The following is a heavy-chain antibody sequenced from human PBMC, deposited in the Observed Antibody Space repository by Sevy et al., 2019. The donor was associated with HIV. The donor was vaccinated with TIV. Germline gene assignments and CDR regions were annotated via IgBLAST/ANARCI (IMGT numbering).Heavy chain of an antibody. Sequence: GGSLRLSCEASGFTFSTYAMSWVRQAPGKGLQWVSVISGSGGSTYYADSVKGRFTISRDNAKNTMYLQMNSLRAEDTAVYYCARRPDLGGLIPTGVFDVWGLGTTVTVSS. V-gene: IGHV3-23*01. CDR2: ISGSGGST. J-gene: IGHJ6*02. CDR1: GFTFSTYA. D-gene: IGHD3-3*01. CDR3: ARRPDLGGLIPTGVFDV.